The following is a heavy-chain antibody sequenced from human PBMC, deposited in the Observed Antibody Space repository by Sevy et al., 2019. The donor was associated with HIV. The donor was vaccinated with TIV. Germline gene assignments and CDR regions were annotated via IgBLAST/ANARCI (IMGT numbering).Heavy chain of an antibody. J-gene: IGHJ3*02. V-gene: IGHV3-30*04. D-gene: IGHD5-18*01. CDR1: GFIFGNYP. Sequence: GGSLRLSCVASGFIFGNYPIHWVRQAPGEGLEWVAVISFDGGYKYFGDSVKGRFTISRDNSKNTLYLQMNSLRNEDTAVYYCARGPIQRGAFDIWGPGTKVTVSS. CDR2: ISFDGGYK. CDR3: ARGPIQRGAFDI.